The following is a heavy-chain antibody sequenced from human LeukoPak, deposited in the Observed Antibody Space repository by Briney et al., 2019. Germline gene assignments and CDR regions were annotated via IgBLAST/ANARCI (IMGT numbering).Heavy chain of an antibody. Sequence: SVKVSCKASGGTFSNYAISWVRQAPGQGLEWMGGIIPIFGTTNYAQKLQGRVTITADESTSTAYMELSSLRSEDTAVYYCASRTYTYDSSGYYRRNYYFDYWGQGTLVTVSS. D-gene: IGHD3-22*01. CDR2: IIPIFGTT. CDR1: GGTFSNYA. J-gene: IGHJ4*02. V-gene: IGHV1-69*13. CDR3: ASRTYTYDSSGYYRRNYYFDY.